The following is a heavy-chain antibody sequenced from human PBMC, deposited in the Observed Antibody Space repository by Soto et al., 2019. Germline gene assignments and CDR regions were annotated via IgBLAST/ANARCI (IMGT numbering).Heavy chain of an antibody. CDR2: IRSDGSNK. CDR3: ARDAAYCGGDFLYPRWYFDS. D-gene: IGHD2-21*02. J-gene: IGHJ4*02. Sequence: QVQLVESGGGVVQPGRSLRLSCAASGFTFSSYGMQWVRQAPGKGLEWVAVIRSDGSNKYYADSVTGRFTISRDNSKNTLYLHINSLRAEDTAVDDCARDAAYCGGDFLYPRWYFDSWGQGTLVTVSS. V-gene: IGHV3-33*01. CDR1: GFTFSSYG.